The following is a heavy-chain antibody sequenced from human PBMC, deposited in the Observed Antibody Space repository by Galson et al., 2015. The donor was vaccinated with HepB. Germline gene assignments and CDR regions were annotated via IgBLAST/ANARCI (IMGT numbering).Heavy chain of an antibody. CDR3: ARDGLLWFGELSYGMDV. CDR1: GFTFSSYS. D-gene: IGHD3-10*01. J-gene: IGHJ6*02. CDR2: ISSSSSTI. Sequence: SLRLSCAASGFTFSSYSMNWVRQAPGKGLEWVSYISSSSSTIYYADSVKGRFTISRGNAKNSLYLQMNSLRAEDTAVYYCARDGLLWFGELSYGMDVWGQGTTVTVSS. V-gene: IGHV3-48*01.